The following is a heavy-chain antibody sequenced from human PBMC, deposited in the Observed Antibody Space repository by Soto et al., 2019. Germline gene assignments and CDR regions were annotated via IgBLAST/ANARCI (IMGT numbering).Heavy chain of an antibody. J-gene: IGHJ3*02. V-gene: IGHV1-69*01. Sequence: QVQLVQSGAEVKKPGSSVKVSCKASGGTFSSYAISWVRQAPGQGLEWMGGIILIFGTANYVQKFEGRVTITADESTCTAYMELSSLRSEDTAVYYCARGRSSSWYLIKDAFDIWGQGTMVTVSS. CDR3: ARGRSSSWYLIKDAFDI. CDR1: GGTFSSYA. D-gene: IGHD6-13*01. CDR2: IILIFGTA.